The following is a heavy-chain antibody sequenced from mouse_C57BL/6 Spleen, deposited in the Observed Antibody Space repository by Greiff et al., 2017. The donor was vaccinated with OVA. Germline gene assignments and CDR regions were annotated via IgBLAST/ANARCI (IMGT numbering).Heavy chain of an antibody. CDR2: IDPSDSYT. D-gene: IGHD1-1*01. V-gene: IGHV1-59*01. J-gene: IGHJ1*03. CDR3: ARRGGSSSFDV. Sequence: QVQLQQPGAELVRPGTSVKLSCKASGYTFTSYWMHWVKQRPGQGLEWIGVIDPSDSYTNYNQKFKGKATLTVDTSSSTAYMQLSSLTSEDSAVYYCARRGGSSSFDVWGTGTTVTVSS. CDR1: GYTFTSYW.